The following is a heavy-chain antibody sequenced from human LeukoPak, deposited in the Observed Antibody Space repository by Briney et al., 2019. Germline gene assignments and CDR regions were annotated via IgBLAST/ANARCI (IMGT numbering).Heavy chain of an antibody. CDR2: IKQDGSEK. D-gene: IGHD3-10*01. CDR3: ARDGGSGSYYKGVY. J-gene: IGHJ4*02. V-gene: IGHV3-7*01. CDR1: GFTFSGYW. Sequence: GGSLRLSCAASGFTFSGYWMSWVRQAPGKGLEWVANIKQDGSEKYYVDSVKGRFTISRDNAKNSLYLQMNSLRAEDTAVYYCARDGGSGSYYKGVYWGQGTLVTVSS.